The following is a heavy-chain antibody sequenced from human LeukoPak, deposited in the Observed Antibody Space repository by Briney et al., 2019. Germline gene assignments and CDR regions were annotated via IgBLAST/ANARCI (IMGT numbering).Heavy chain of an antibody. CDR2: INKDGSGT. CDR3: TRVGYIDEGIDY. V-gene: IGHV3-7*04. CDR1: GFTFSNYF. J-gene: IGHJ4*02. Sequence: GGSLRLSCAASGFTFSNYFMGWVRQAPGKGLEWVANINKDGSGTSYADSVKGRLTISRDNAKNSLYLQMNGLRAEDTAIYYCTRVGYIDEGIDYWGQGTLVTVSS. D-gene: IGHD5-24*01.